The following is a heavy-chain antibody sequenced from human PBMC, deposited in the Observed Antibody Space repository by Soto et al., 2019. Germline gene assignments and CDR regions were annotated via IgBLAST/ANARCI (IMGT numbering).Heavy chain of an antibody. D-gene: IGHD3-9*01. J-gene: IGHJ3*02. CDR3: ARVKDDTGLVVDAFDI. Sequence: QVQLVQSGAEVKKPGSSVKVSCKASGGTFSNSAITWVRQAPGQGLEWMGGIIPIFGTTYYGQKFLGRVKISAHEPTSTAYRELSSLRSEDTAMYYCARVKDDTGLVVDAFDIWGQGTVVTVSS. V-gene: IGHV1-69*12. CDR1: GGTFSNSA. CDR2: IIPIFGTT.